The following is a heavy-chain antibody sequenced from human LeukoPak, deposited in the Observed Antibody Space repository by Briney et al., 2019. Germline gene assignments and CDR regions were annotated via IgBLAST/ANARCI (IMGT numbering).Heavy chain of an antibody. Sequence: PGGSLRLSCAASGFTFSSYWMSWVRQAPGKGLEWVANIKQDGSEKYYVDSVKGRFTISRDNAKNSLYLQMNSLRAEDTAVYYCATDCSGWYFDYWGQGTLVTVSS. D-gene: IGHD6-19*01. J-gene: IGHJ4*02. CDR3: ATDCSGWYFDY. CDR2: IKQDGSEK. V-gene: IGHV3-7*01. CDR1: GFTFSSYW.